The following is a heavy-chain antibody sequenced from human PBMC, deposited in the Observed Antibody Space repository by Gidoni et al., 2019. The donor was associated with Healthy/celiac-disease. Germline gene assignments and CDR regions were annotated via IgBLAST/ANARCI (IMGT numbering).Heavy chain of an antibody. CDR3: ARDRDYYDSSGYLNP. V-gene: IGHV4-59*01. CDR1: GGSISSYY. CDR2: IYYSGST. J-gene: IGHJ5*02. Sequence: QVQLQESGPGLVKPSETLSLTCTVSGGSISSYYWSWIRQPPGKGLEWIGYIYYSGSTNYNPSLKSRVTISVDTSKNQFSLKLSSVTAADTAVYYCARDRDYYDSSGYLNPWGQGTLVTVSS. D-gene: IGHD3-22*01.